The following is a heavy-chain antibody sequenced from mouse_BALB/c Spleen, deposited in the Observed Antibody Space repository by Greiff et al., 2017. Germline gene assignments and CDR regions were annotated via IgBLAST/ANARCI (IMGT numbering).Heavy chain of an antibody. D-gene: IGHD3-2*01. CDR3: TREPLDSSGYSWFAY. CDR1: GFTFSSYT. J-gene: IGHJ3*01. Sequence: EVQVVESGGGLVKPGGSLKLSCAASGFTFSSYTMSWVRQTPEKRLGWVATISSGGSYTYYPDSVKGRFTISRDNAKNTLYLQMSSLKSEDTAMYYCTREPLDSSGYSWFAYWGQGTLVTVSA. V-gene: IGHV5-6-4*01. CDR2: ISSGGSYT.